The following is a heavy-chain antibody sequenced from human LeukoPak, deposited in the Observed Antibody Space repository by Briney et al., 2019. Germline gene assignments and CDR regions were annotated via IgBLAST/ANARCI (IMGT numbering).Heavy chain of an antibody. CDR1: GCTFTGYY. CDR3: ARDKMPTVVTPYYFDY. CDR2: INPNSGGT. Sequence: ASVKVSCKASGCTFTGYYMHWVRQAPGQGLEWMGWINPNSGGTNYAQKFQGRVTMTGDTSISTAYMELSRLRSDDTAVYYCARDKMPTVVTPYYFDYWGQGTLVIVSS. D-gene: IGHD4-23*01. J-gene: IGHJ4*02. V-gene: IGHV1-2*02.